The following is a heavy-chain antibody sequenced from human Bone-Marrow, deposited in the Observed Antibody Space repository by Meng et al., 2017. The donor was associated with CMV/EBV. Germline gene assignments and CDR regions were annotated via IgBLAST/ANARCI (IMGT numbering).Heavy chain of an antibody. V-gene: IGHV1-8*03. J-gene: IGHJ4*02. CDR1: VYTFTSYD. D-gene: IGHD4-17*01. CDR3: ARGRAGDYGDLGAGLDS. CDR2: MNPNSDNT. Sequence: SVKVSCKATVYTFTSYDINWVRQATGQGLEWMGWMNPNSDNTAYAQKFQGRVTITRNTSLRTAYMELSSLRSEDTAVYYCARGRAGDYGDLGAGLDSWGQGTLVTVSS.